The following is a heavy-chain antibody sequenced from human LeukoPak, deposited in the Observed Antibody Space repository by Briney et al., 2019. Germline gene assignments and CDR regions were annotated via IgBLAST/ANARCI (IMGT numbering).Heavy chain of an antibody. CDR1: GFTFSSYA. Sequence: PGGSLRLSCAASGFTFSSYAMSWVRQAPGKGLEWVSAIIGSGGSTYYADSVKGRFTISRDNSKNTLYLQMNSLRAEDTAVYYCAHISSSWPDYWGQGTLVTVSS. J-gene: IGHJ4*02. CDR3: AHISSSWPDY. V-gene: IGHV3-23*01. D-gene: IGHD6-13*01. CDR2: IIGSGGST.